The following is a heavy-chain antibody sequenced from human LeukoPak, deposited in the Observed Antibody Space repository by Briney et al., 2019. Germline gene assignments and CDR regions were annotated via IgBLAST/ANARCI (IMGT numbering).Heavy chain of an antibody. D-gene: IGHD3-9*01. V-gene: IGHV4-61*01. Sequence: SETLSLTCTVSGYPISSGYYWGWIRQPPGKGLEWIGYIYYSGSTNYNPSLKSRVTISVDTSKNQFSLKLSSVTAADTAVYYCASSYYDILTGPGVFDYWGQGTLVTVSS. J-gene: IGHJ4*02. CDR1: GYPISSGYY. CDR2: IYYSGST. CDR3: ASSYYDILTGPGVFDY.